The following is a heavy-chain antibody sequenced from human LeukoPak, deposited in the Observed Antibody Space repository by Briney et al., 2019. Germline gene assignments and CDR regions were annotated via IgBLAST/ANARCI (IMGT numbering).Heavy chain of an antibody. V-gene: IGHV4-61*02. CDR2: IYTSGST. D-gene: IGHD3-16*01. CDR3: ARAVVRLGEPYWYFDL. J-gene: IGHJ2*01. CDR1: GGSISSSSYY. Sequence: SETLSLTCTVSGGSISSSSYYWSWIRQPAGKGLEWIGRIYTSGSTNYNPSLKRRVTISVDTSKNQFSLKRISVTAADTAVYYCARAVVRLGEPYWYFDLWGRGTLVTVSS.